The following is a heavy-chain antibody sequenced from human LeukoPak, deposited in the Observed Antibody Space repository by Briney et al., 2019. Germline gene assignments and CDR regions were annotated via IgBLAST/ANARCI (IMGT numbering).Heavy chain of an antibody. J-gene: IGHJ4*02. CDR1: GFSFREYT. D-gene: IGHD3-16*01. Sequence: GGSLRLSCAASGFSFREYTMHWVRQGPGRGLEWVSLITRDGGTTMYADSVRGRFTISRDMTKNSLYLQLNTLTTEDTALYYCATERSRYFDFWGQGTLVTVSS. CDR3: ATERSRYFDF. V-gene: IGHV3-43*01. CDR2: ITRDGGTT.